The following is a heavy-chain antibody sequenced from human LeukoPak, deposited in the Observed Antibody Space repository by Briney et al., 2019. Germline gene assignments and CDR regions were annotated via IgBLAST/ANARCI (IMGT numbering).Heavy chain of an antibody. D-gene: IGHD6-6*01. CDR2: IYYSGST. V-gene: IGHV4-30-4*08. CDR3: GRVASSSSDDALDI. Sequence: SETLSLTCTVSGGSISSGDYYWSWIRQPPGKGLEWIGYIYYSGSTYYNPSLKSRVTISVDTSKNQFSLKLSSVTAADTAVYYCGRVASSSSDDALDIWGQGTMVTVSS. J-gene: IGHJ3*02. CDR1: GGSISSGDYY.